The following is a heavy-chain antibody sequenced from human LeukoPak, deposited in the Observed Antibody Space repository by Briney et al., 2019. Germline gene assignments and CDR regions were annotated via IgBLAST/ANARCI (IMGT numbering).Heavy chain of an antibody. CDR1: GFTVSSNY. D-gene: IGHD3-10*01. J-gene: IGHJ5*02. CDR2: INSGCST. V-gene: IGHV3-53*01. Sequence: GWALRLSCAASGFTVSSNYMSWLRQPPGNGLEWVSVINSGCSTNYSDSVKGRFTISRDNSKNTLYLQMSSLRAEDTAVYYCARDLLPWGQGTLVTVSS. CDR3: ARDLLP.